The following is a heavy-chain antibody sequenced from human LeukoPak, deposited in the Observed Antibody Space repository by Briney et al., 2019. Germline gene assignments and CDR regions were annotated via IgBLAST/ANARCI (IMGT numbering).Heavy chain of an antibody. D-gene: IGHD2-2*01. V-gene: IGHV3-11*05. CDR2: ISSGSSYT. CDR3: AGGRQPDC. CDR1: AFTFSDYY. Sequence: GGSLRLSCAASAFTFSDYYMSWIRQAPGKGLEWVSYISSGSSYTNNAESVKGRFTISRDNAKNSLYLQMNSLRAEDTAVYYCAGGRQPDCWGQGTLVTVSS. J-gene: IGHJ4*02.